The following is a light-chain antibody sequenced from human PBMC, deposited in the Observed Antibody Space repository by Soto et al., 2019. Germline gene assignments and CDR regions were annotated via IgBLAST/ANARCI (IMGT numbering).Light chain of an antibody. J-gene: IGKJ2*01. Sequence: EIVLTQSPDNLSVSPGERATLSCMASQSIATTLAWYQHKPGQAPRVLIYGASTRATDVPPRFSGSGSGTDFTLTISSLQSEDFAVYYCQQYNNWPYSFGQGTKLEIK. CDR3: QQYNNWPYS. CDR1: QSIATT. V-gene: IGKV3-15*01. CDR2: GAS.